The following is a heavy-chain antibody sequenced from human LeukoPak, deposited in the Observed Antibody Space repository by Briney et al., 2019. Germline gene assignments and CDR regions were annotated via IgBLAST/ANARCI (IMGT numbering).Heavy chain of an antibody. V-gene: IGHV4-59*01. CDR2: IYYSGST. Sequence: SETLSLTCTVSGSSISSYYWSWIRQPPGKGLEWIGYIYYSGSTNYNPSLKSRVTISVDTSKNQFSLKLSSVTAADTAVYYCAREGNYGDYYFDYWGQGTLVTVSS. CDR1: GSSISSYY. CDR3: AREGNYGDYYFDY. J-gene: IGHJ4*02. D-gene: IGHD4-17*01.